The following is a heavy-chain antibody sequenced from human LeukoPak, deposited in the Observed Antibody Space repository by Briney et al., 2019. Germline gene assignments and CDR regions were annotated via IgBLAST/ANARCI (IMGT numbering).Heavy chain of an antibody. CDR3: AKEGPRIAVAGTVSDY. CDR1: GFTFSSYG. CDR2: IRYDGSNK. V-gene: IGHV3-30*02. D-gene: IGHD6-19*01. J-gene: IGHJ4*02. Sequence: GGSLRLSCAASGFTFSSYGMHWVRQAPGKGLEWVAFIRYDGSNKYYADSVKGRFTISRDNSKNTLYLQMNSLRAEDTAVYYCAKEGPRIAVAGTVSDYWGQGTLVTVSS.